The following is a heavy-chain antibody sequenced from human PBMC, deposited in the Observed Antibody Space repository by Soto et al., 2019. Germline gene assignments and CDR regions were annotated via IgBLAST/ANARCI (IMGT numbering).Heavy chain of an antibody. J-gene: IGHJ5*02. CDR1: GFSLSTSGVG. V-gene: IGHV2-5*02. D-gene: IGHD3-10*01. CDR3: AHRPYRMYYYGSWSSPLWWFDP. Sequence: QITLKESGPTLVKPTQTLTLTCTFSGFSLSTSGVGVGWIRPPPGKALEWLALIYWDDYKRYSPSLKSRLTITKDTSTNQVVLIMTNMEPVDTATYSCAHRPYRMYYYGSWSSPLWWFDPWGHGTLVTDSS. CDR2: IYWDDYK.